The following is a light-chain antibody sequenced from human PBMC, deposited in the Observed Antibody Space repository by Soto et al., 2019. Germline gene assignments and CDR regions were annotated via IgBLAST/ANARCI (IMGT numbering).Light chain of an antibody. J-gene: IGKJ5*01. V-gene: IGKV1-39*01. CDR2: TAS. Sequence: DIKMTQSPSSLSASVGDRVTITCGASQTSNIYLNWYQQKPGKAPKLLIYTASNLQSGVPSRFSASGSGTDFTLTISSLQPEDFATYYCQQSYSTPITFGQGTRLEIK. CDR1: QTSNIY. CDR3: QQSYSTPIT.